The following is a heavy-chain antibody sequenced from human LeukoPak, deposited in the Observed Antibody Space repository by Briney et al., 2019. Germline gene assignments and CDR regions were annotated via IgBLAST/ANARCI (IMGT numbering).Heavy chain of an antibody. J-gene: IGHJ4*02. V-gene: IGHV3-30*18. Sequence: GRSLRLSCAASGFTFSSSGMHWVRQAPGKGLEWVAVISYDGSNKYYADSVKGRFTISRDNSKNTLYLQMNSLRAEDTAVYYCAKDYGSGSYYTTRNSFDSWGRGTLVTVSS. CDR3: AKDYGSGSYYTTRNSFDS. D-gene: IGHD3-10*01. CDR1: GFTFSSSG. CDR2: ISYDGSNK.